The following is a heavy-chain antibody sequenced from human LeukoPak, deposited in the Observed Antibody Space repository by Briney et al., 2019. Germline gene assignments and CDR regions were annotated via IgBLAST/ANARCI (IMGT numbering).Heavy chain of an antibody. CDR2: INEDGSTT. CDR1: GFTFRSYW. V-gene: IGHV3-7*01. Sequence: GGSLGLSCAAPGFTFRSYWMGWVRQTPGKGLEWLANINEDGSTTYYVDSVKGRFTISRNNADNSLYLQMNSLRAEDTAVYYCARDATRGGDFDSWGQGTLVTVSS. CDR3: ARDATRGGDFDS. D-gene: IGHD2-15*01. J-gene: IGHJ4*02.